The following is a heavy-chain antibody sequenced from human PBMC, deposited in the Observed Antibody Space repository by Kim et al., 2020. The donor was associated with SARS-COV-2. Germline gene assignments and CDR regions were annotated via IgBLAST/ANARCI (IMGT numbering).Heavy chain of an antibody. J-gene: IGHJ4*02. Sequence: KSRVTISVDTSKNQFSLKLSSVTAADTAVYYCARAGVLRYFDWLPRYFDYWGQGTLVTVSS. D-gene: IGHD3-9*01. CDR3: ARAGVLRYFDWLPRYFDY. V-gene: IGHV4-59*01.